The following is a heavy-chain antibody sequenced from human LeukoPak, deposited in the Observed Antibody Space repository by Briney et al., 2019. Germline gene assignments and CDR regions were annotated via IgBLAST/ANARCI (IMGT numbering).Heavy chain of an antibody. J-gene: IGHJ4*02. CDR1: GFTFSAYA. CDR2: INKVGSEK. V-gene: IGHV3-7*05. D-gene: IGHD1-14*01. CDR3: ARDHSEPGVFFDS. Sequence: HPGGSLRLSCEASGFTFSAYAMTWVRQAPGKGLEWVDNINKVGSEKYYVDSVKGRFTISRDNAKNSLYLQMNSLRAEDTAVYYCARDHSEPGVFFDSWGQGTVVTVPS.